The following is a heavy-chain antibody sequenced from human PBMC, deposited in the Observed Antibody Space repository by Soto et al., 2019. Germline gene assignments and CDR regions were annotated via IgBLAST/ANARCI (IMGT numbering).Heavy chain of an antibody. CDR2: IYSGGST. V-gene: IGHV3-66*01. CDR3: ASDGWHDAFDI. Sequence: PGGSLRLSCAASGFTVSSNYMSWVRQAPGKGLEWVSVIYSGGSTYYADSVKSRFTISRDNSKNTLYLQMNSLRAEDTAVYYCASDGWHDAFDIWGQGTMVTVSS. D-gene: IGHD6-19*01. J-gene: IGHJ3*02. CDR1: GFTVSSNY.